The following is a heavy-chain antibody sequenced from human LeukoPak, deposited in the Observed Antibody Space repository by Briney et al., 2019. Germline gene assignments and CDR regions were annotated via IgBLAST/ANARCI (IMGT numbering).Heavy chain of an antibody. CDR3: ARIRADSSGYYYKYFDF. D-gene: IGHD3-22*01. J-gene: IGHJ4*02. CDR2: ISSGGGTI. V-gene: IGHV3-48*03. Sequence: GGSLRLSCVVSRFTFSIYEMNWVRQAPGKGLEWVSYISSGGGTIYYADSVKGRFTISRDNAKNSLYLQMNSLRAEDTAVYYCARIRADSSGYYYKYFDFWGQGTLVTVSS. CDR1: RFTFSIYE.